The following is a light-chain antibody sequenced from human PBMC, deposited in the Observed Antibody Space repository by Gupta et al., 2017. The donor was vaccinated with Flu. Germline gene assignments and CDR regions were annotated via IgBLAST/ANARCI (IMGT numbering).Light chain of an antibody. CDR2: GAS. J-gene: IGKJ1*01. Sequence: LTQSPGTLSLSPGERATLSCRASQSVSSSYLAWYQQKPGQAPRLLIYGASSRATGIPDRFSGSGSGTDFTLTISRLEPEDFAVYYCQQYGSSPQTFGQGTKVEIK. CDR1: QSVSSSY. V-gene: IGKV3-20*01. CDR3: QQYGSSPQT.